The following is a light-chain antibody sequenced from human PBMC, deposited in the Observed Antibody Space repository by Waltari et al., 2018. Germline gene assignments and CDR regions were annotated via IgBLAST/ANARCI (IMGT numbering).Light chain of an antibody. Sequence: QSALTQSASVSGSPGQSITISCTGTSRDGGAYNLVSWYQHLPGRAPKLILSGVTKRPSGISDRFSGSKSGNTASLTISGLQSEDEADYYCSSYTQSRTRVFGGGTKVTVL. CDR2: GVT. CDR1: SRDGGAYNL. J-gene: IGLJ3*02. CDR3: SSYTQSRTRV. V-gene: IGLV2-23*02.